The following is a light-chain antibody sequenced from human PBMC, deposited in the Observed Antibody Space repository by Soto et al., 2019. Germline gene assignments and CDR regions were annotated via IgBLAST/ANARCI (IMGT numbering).Light chain of an antibody. Sequence: DVVMTQSPLSLPVTLGQPASISCRSSQSLVYSDGITYLNWFQQRPGQSPRRLIYSISNRDSGVPDRFSGSGSGPDFTLKISRVEAEDVGLYYCMQGTHWPYTFGQGTKLEIK. J-gene: IGKJ2*01. CDR3: MQGTHWPYT. CDR2: SIS. V-gene: IGKV2-30*01. CDR1: QSLVYSDGITY.